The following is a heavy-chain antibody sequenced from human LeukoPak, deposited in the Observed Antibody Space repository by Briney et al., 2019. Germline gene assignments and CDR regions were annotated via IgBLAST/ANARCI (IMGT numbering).Heavy chain of an antibody. CDR1: GFDFSSNW. V-gene: IGHV3-74*01. J-gene: IGHJ4*02. CDR3: AKDHYWSIDY. D-gene: IGHD3-3*01. Sequence: GGSLRLSCAASGFDFSSNWMHWVRHAPGQGLVWVSRIKGDGISTNYADSVKGRFTISRDIAKNTLYLQMNSLRAEDTGVYYCAKDHYWSIDYWGRGTLVAVSS. CDR2: IKGDGIST.